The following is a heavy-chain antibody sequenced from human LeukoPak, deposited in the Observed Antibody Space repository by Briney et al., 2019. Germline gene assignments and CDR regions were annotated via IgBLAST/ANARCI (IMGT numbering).Heavy chain of an antibody. CDR2: IKQDGSEK. Sequence: GGSLRLSCAASGFTFSSYWMSWVRQAPGKGLEWVANIKQDGSEKYYVDSVKGRFTISRDNAKDSLYLQMNSLRAEDTAVYYCARSGGYYDILTGYYQYYYYYYMDVWGKGTTVTISS. CDR1: GFTFSSYW. CDR3: ARSGGYYDILTGYYQYYYYYYMDV. D-gene: IGHD3-9*01. J-gene: IGHJ6*03. V-gene: IGHV3-7*01.